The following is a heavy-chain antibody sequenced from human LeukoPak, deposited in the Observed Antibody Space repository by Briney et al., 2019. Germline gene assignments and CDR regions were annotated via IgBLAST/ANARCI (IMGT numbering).Heavy chain of an antibody. J-gene: IGHJ5*02. V-gene: IGHV3-15*01. CDR1: GCTFNKAW. D-gene: IGHD4-17*01. Sequence: GGSLRLSCAASGCTFNKAWMSWVRQSPGEGLEWVGRIKSRIEVETTDYAAPVKGRFTISRDDSKNMLQLQMDSLKTEDTAVYYCTTDLGEYGDYLRSWGQGTLVIVSS. CDR3: TTDLGEYGDYLRS. CDR2: IKSRIEVETT.